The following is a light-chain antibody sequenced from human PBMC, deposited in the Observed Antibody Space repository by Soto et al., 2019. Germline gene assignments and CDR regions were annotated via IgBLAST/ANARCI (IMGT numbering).Light chain of an antibody. V-gene: IGKV1-5*03. CDR2: KAS. CDR1: QSISTW. Sequence: DIQMTQLPSTLSASVGDRVTITCRASQSISTWLAWYQQKPGKAPKLLIYKASSLESGVPSRFSGSGSGTEFTLTISSLQPDDFATYYCQQYNNSFGQGTKVEI. J-gene: IGKJ1*01. CDR3: QQYNNS.